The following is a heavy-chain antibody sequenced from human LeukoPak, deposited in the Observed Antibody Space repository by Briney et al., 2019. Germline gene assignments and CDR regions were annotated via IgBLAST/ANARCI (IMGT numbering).Heavy chain of an antibody. V-gene: IGHV3-21*05. Sequence: GGSLRLSCAASGFTFSSYNMNWVRQAPGKGLEWVSYISSNTRVIHYADSVKGRFTISRDNAKNSLYLQMNSLRAEDTAVYYCARDIAVADWGAFDIWGQGTMVTVSS. CDR1: GFTFSSYN. D-gene: IGHD6-19*01. CDR3: ARDIAVADWGAFDI. J-gene: IGHJ3*02. CDR2: ISSNTRVI.